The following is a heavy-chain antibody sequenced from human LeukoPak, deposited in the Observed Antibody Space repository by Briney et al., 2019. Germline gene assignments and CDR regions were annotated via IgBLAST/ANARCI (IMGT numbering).Heavy chain of an antibody. J-gene: IGHJ4*02. Sequence: GGSLRLSCAASGFTFDDYAMHWVRQAPGKGLEWVSLISGDGGSTYFADSVKGRFTISRDNSKNSLYLQMNSLRTEDTALYYCAKDWGAYYDSSGFYSGDFDYWGQGTLVTVSS. CDR1: GFTFDDYA. V-gene: IGHV3-43*02. D-gene: IGHD3-22*01. CDR3: AKDWGAYYDSSGFYSGDFDY. CDR2: ISGDGGST.